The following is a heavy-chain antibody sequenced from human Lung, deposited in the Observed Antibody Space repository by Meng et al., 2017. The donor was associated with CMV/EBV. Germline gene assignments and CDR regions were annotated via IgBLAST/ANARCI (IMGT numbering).Heavy chain of an antibody. J-gene: IGHJ5*02. CDR3: ARRNSIDVAGYWFDP. CDR2: IYYTGST. CDR1: GGSISGSRHY. V-gene: IGHV4-39*07. Sequence: SETLSLTCTVSGGSISGSRHYWGWVRQPPGKGLEWIGSIYYTGSTYYNESLKGRVTVSVDTPKNEFSLKLNSVTAADTAVYYCARRNSIDVAGYWFDPWGQGXLVTVSS. D-gene: IGHD6-19*01.